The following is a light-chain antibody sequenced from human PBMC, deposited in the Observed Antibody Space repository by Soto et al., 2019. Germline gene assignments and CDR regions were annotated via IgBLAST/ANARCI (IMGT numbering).Light chain of an antibody. V-gene: IGKV3-20*01. Sequence: EIVMTQSPATLSVSPGGRATLSCRASQSISDTLAWYQQKPGQAPRLLIYGASSRATDIPDRFSGSGSGTDFTLTISRLEPEDFAIYYCQHYGNSLWTFGQGTKVDIK. CDR3: QHYGNSLWT. J-gene: IGKJ1*01. CDR1: QSISDT. CDR2: GAS.